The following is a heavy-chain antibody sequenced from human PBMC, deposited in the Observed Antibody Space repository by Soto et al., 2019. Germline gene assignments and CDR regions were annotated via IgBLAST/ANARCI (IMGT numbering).Heavy chain of an antibody. D-gene: IGHD5-18*01. CDR2: IDWDDDK. CDR1: GLSLNNSGLC. J-gene: IGHJ4*02. V-gene: IGHV2-70*11. Sequence: GTGPALVKPAQSVALTCRFCGLSLNNSGLCVSWIRQPPGKALEWLARIDWDDDKYYSTSLKARLTISKDTSKNQVVLTMTNMDPADTATYYCARIRDSYGSIDYWGQGTLVTVSS. CDR3: ARIRDSYGSIDY.